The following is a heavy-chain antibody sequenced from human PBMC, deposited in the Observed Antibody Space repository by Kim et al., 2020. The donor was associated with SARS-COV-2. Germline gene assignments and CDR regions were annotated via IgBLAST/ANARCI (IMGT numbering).Heavy chain of an antibody. CDR3: VRGGVTAAGSSYYFYAMDV. Sequence: TLSLTCTVSGDSISSGAYYWSWIRHFPGKGLEWIGYISYTGSTYYNPSLESRLRMSVDTSQNQFSLNMNSVTAADTAMYYCVRGGVTAAGSSYYFYAMDVWGQGTTVTVSS. CDR1: GDSISSGAYY. V-gene: IGHV4-31*03. D-gene: IGHD6-13*01. CDR2: ISYTGST. J-gene: IGHJ6*02.